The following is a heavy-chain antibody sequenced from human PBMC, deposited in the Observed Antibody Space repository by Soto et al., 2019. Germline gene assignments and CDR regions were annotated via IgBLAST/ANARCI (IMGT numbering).Heavy chain of an antibody. Sequence: QVTLKESGPVLVKPTETLTLTCTVSGFSLNNARLGVSWIRQPLQKALEWLAHIYSNDEKFYSTSLKTRLTISQDTSKSQVVLTMTNMDPMDTGTYYCARPYSGTYYLSFDYWGQGALVTVS. J-gene: IGHJ4*02. CDR3: ARPYSGTYYLSFDY. CDR1: GFSLNNARLG. CDR2: IYSNDEK. D-gene: IGHD1-26*01. V-gene: IGHV2-26*01.